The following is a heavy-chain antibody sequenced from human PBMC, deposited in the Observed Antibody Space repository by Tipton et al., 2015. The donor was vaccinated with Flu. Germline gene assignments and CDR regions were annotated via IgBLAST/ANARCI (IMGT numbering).Heavy chain of an antibody. V-gene: IGHV4-38-2*01. Sequence: GLVKPSETLSLTCAVSGYSISSGYYWGWIRQPPGKGLEWIGSIYHSGSTYYNPSLKSRVTISVDTSKNQFSLKLSSVIAADTAVYYCAGSMITFGGVIVTPFDPWGQGTLVAVSS. CDR3: AGSMITFGGVIVTPFDP. CDR1: GYSISSGYY. CDR2: IYHSGST. J-gene: IGHJ5*02. D-gene: IGHD3-16*02.